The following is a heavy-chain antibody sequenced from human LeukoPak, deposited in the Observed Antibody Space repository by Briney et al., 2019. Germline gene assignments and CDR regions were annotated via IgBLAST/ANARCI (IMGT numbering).Heavy chain of an antibody. CDR2: IYFSGST. D-gene: IGHD5-18*01. CDR3: AREGDTAMVGYYYYGMDV. J-gene: IGHJ6*02. Sequence: PSETLSLTCTVSGDSIRSSSYYWGWVRQSPGKGLEWIGAIYFSGSTYHNPSLKSRVTLSVDTSKNQFSLKLSSVTAADTAVYYCAREGDTAMVGYYYYGMDVWGQGTTVTVSS. CDR1: GDSIRSSSYY. V-gene: IGHV4-39*07.